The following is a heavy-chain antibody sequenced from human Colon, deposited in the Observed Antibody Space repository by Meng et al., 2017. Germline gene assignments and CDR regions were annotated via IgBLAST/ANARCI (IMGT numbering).Heavy chain of an antibody. CDR3: AHSPQGYFDY. CDR2: IYWDDDK. J-gene: IGHJ4*02. Sequence: QITLKETGPARVKPTKTVTLTCTFSGFSLTTSGVSVAWIRQPPGEALEWLALIYWDDDKRYSPSLKNRLAITKDASKNLVVLTMTNMDPMDTGTYYCAHSPQGYFDYWGPGTLVTVSS. V-gene: IGHV2-5*02. CDR1: GFSLTTSGVS.